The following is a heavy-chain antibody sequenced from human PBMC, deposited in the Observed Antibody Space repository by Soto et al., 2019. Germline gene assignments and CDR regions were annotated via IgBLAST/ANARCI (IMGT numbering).Heavy chain of an antibody. V-gene: IGHV1-69*02. CDR2: IIPILGIA. Sequence: QVPLVQSGAEVKKPGSSVKVSCKASGGTFSSYTISWVRQAPGQGLEWMGRIIPILGIANYAQKFQGRVTITADKSTSTAYMELSSLRSEDTAVYYCARGGLLKNYYYYMDVWGKGTTVTVSS. J-gene: IGHJ6*03. CDR1: GGTFSSYT. CDR3: ARGGLLKNYYYYMDV. D-gene: IGHD2-21*02.